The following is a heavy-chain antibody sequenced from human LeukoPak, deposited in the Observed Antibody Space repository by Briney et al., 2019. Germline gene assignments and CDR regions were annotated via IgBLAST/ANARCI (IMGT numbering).Heavy chain of an antibody. V-gene: IGHV4-38-2*02. CDR3: ARWMDY. CDR1: GYSISSAY. D-gene: IGHD2-2*03. Sequence: KPSETLSLTCTVSGYSISSAYWSWIRQPPGKGLEWIGSIYHSGSTYYNPSLKSRVTMSVDTSRNQFSLKLTSVTAADTAVYCCARWMDYWGQGTLVTVSS. CDR2: IYHSGST. J-gene: IGHJ4*02.